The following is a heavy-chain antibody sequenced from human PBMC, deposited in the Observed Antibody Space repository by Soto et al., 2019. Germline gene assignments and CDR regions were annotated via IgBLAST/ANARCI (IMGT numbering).Heavy chain of an antibody. D-gene: IGHD5-18*01. CDR1: GFTFSDYY. Sequence: GGSLRLSCAASGFTFSDYYKSWIRQGPGKGLEWVSYISRSGSTIYYADSVKGRFTISRDNAKNSLYLQMNSLRAEDKAVYYCARGTAMVRLLDYWGQGTLVTVSS. V-gene: IGHV3-11*01. CDR3: ARGTAMVRLLDY. J-gene: IGHJ4*02. CDR2: ISRSGSTI.